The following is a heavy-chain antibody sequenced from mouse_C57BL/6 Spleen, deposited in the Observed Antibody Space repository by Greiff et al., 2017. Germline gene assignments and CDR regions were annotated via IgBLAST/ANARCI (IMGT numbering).Heavy chain of an antibody. D-gene: IGHD1-1*01. CDR1: GYSFTDYN. V-gene: IGHV1-39*01. CDR2: INPNYGTT. J-gene: IGHJ1*03. CDR3: GRTGSRYVYWYLDV. Sequence: VQLQQSGPELVKPGASVKISCKASGYSFTDYNMNWVKQSPGKSLEWIGVINPNYGTTSYNEKFKGKATLTVDQTSSTAYMQLNSLTSEDAAVYYGGRTGSRYVYWYLDVWGKGTTVTVSS.